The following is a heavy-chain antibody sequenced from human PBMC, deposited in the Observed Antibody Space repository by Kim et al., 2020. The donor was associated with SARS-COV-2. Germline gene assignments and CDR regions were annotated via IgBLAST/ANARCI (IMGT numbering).Heavy chain of an antibody. CDR2: ISNDGNTA. J-gene: IGHJ4*02. CDR3: ARPSSSHFDF. CDR1: GFIFRNFG. D-gene: IGHD3-10*01. Sequence: GGSLRLSCAASGFIFRNFGMHWVRQAPGKGLEWVACISNDGNTAIYADSVKGRFTISSDYSENKLYMQMDSLSAGDTAVYYCARPSSSHFDFWGQGTLAT. V-gene: IGHV3-33*05.